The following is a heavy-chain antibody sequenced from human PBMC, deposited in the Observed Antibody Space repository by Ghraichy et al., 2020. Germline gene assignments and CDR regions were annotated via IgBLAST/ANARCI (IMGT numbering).Heavy chain of an antibody. Sequence: SVKVSCKASGGTFSSYAISWVRQAPGQGLEWMGGIIPIFGTANYAQKFQGRVTITADESTSTAYMELSSLRSEDTAVYYCARDSLHMSSASFRYYGMDVWGQGTTVTVSS. V-gene: IGHV1-69*13. CDR2: IIPIFGTA. D-gene: IGHD6-6*01. CDR3: ARDSLHMSSASFRYYGMDV. J-gene: IGHJ6*02. CDR1: GGTFSSYA.